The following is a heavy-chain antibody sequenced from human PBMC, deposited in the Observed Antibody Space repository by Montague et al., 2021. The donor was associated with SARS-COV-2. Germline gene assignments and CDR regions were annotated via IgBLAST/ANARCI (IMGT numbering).Heavy chain of an antibody. V-gene: IGHV2-5*02. CDR3: AHRRPLWGYFDY. J-gene: IGHJ4*02. CDR2: XXWXXXK. CDR1: GFSLSTSGVG. D-gene: IGHD7-27*01. Sequence: PALVKPTQTLTLTCTFSGFSLSTSGVGVCWIRQPPGKALEWLAXXXWXXXKRXSPSLKSRLTITKDTSKNPVVLTMTNMDPVDTATYYCAHRRPLWGYFDYWGQGTLVTVSS.